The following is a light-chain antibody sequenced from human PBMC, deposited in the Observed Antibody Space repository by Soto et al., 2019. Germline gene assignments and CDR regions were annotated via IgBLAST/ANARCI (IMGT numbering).Light chain of an antibody. V-gene: IGLV2-14*01. J-gene: IGLJ1*01. CDR3: CSYAGSSTFGPYV. CDR2: EVS. CDR1: SSDVGGYNY. Sequence: QSALTQPASVSGSPGQSITISCTGTSSDVGGYNYVSWYQQHPGKAPKLMIYEVSNRPSGVSNRFSGSKSGNTASLTISGLQAEDEADYYCCSYAGSSTFGPYVFGTGTKVTVL.